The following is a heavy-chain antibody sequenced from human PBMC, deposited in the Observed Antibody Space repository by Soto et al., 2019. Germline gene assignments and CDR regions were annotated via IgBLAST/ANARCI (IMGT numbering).Heavy chain of an antibody. J-gene: IGHJ6*02. CDR3: TTEQQLVQGYYYYGMDV. Sequence: EVQLVESGGGLVKPGGSLRLSCAASGFTFSNAWMNWVRQAPGKGLEWVGRIKSKTDGGTTDYAAPVKGRFTISRDDSKNTLYLQMNSLKTEDTAVYYCTTEQQLVQGYYYYGMDVWGQGTTVTVSS. CDR2: IKSKTDGGTT. D-gene: IGHD6-13*01. CDR1: GFTFSNAW. V-gene: IGHV3-15*07.